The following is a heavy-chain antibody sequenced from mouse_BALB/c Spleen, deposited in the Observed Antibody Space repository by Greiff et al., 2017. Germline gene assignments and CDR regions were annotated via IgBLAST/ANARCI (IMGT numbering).Heavy chain of an antibody. CDR1: GFTFSSFG. J-gene: IGHJ4*01. CDR3: ARSGRIYAMDY. Sequence: EVQGVESGGGLVQPGGSRKLSCAASGFTFSSFGMHWVRQAPEKGLEWVAYISSGSSTIYYADTVKGRFTISRDNPKNTLFLQMTSLRSEDTAMYYCARSGRIYAMDYWGQGTSVTVSS. CDR2: ISSGSSTI. V-gene: IGHV5-17*02.